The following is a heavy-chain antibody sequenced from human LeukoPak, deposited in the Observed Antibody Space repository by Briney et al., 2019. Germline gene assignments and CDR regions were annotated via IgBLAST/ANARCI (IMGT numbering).Heavy chain of an antibody. D-gene: IGHD3-9*01. CDR3: ARAHILTGYGKVGYFDY. J-gene: IGHJ4*02. CDR1: GFTFSSYA. CDR2: ISSNGGST. V-gene: IGHV3-64*01. Sequence: GGSLRLSCAASGFTFSSYAMHWVRQAPGKGLEYVSAISSNGGSTYYANSVKGRFTISRDNSKNTLYLQMGSLRAEDMAVYYCARAHILTGYGKVGYFDYWGQGTLVTVSS.